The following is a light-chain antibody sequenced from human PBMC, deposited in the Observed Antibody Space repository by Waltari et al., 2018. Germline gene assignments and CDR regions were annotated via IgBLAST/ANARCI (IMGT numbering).Light chain of an antibody. V-gene: IGLV1-40*01. Sequence: QSVLTPPPSVSGAPGQRVTISCTGSSSNIGTGYDVPWYQQLPGTDPKPLIYGNSNRPSGFPDRFSGSKSGTSASLAITGLQAEDEADYYCQSYDSSLSGSVFGGGTKLTVL. CDR1: SSNIGTGYD. J-gene: IGLJ2*01. CDR3: QSYDSSLSGSV. CDR2: GNS.